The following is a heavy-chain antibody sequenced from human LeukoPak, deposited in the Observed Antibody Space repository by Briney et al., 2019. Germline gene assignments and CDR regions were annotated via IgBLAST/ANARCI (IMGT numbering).Heavy chain of an antibody. D-gene: IGHD3-9*01. Sequence: GGSLRLSCSASGFTFSGHAMHWVRQAPGKGLESVSVISSNGHSTFYADSVKGRYTISRDNSKNTLYLQMSSLRAEGTAVYFCTRALLSATGREEWGRGTLVTVSS. V-gene: IGHV3-64D*06. J-gene: IGHJ4*02. CDR1: GFTFSGHA. CDR2: ISSNGHST. CDR3: TRALLSATGREE.